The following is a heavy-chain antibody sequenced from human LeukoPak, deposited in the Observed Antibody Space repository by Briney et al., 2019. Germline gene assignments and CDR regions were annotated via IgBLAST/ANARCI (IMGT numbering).Heavy chain of an antibody. Sequence: SETLSLTCTVTCGSISSYDWSCLRQPPGKGLEWIGYIYYSGSTNYNPSLKSRVTISVDTSKNQCSLKLSSVTAADTAVYYCASGDYSVWYNLCFDFWGQGTLVTVSS. CDR2: IYYSGST. J-gene: IGHJ4*02. V-gene: IGHV4-59*01. CDR3: ASGDYSVWYNLCFDF. D-gene: IGHD5/OR15-5a*01. CDR1: CGSISSYD.